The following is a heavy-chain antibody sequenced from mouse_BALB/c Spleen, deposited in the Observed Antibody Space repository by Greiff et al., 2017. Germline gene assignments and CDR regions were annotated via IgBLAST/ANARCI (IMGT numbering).Heavy chain of an antibody. CDR2: IDPANGNT. V-gene: IGHV14-3*02. Sequence: EVQRVESGAELVKPGASVKLSCTASGFNIKDTYMHWVKQRPEQGLEWIGRIDPANGNTKYDPKFQGKATITADTSSNTAYLQLSSLTSEDTAVYYCARESFTVEWYFDVWGAGTTVTVSS. CDR3: ARESFTVEWYFDV. CDR1: GFNIKDTY. J-gene: IGHJ1*01. D-gene: IGHD1-1*01.